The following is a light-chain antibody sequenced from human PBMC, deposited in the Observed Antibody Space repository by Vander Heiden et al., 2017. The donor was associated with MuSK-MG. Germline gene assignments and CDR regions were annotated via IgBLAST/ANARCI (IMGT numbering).Light chain of an antibody. J-gene: IGLJ1*01. CDR1: DIASQS. CDR3: QAWDSRHDDDV. CDR2: ENS. Sequence: SYVLTQPPSVSVAPGQTARLTCGGDDIASQSVHWYQQRPGQAPVLVVYENSDRPTGIPERFTGSNSGNTATLTISGVEAGDEADYYCQAWDSRHDDDVFGGGTKVTVL. V-gene: IGLV3-21*02.